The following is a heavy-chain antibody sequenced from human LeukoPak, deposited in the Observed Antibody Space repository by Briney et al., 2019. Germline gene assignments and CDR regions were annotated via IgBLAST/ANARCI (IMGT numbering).Heavy chain of an antibody. J-gene: IGHJ4*02. Sequence: SETLPLTCAVYGGSFSGYYWSWIRQPPGKGLEWIGEINHSGSTNYNPSLKSRVTISVDTSKNQFSLKLSSVTAADTAVYYCARVYKKSQPLAYCSGGSCYSYNFDYWGQGTLVTVSS. CDR2: INHSGST. D-gene: IGHD2-15*01. CDR1: GGSFSGYY. V-gene: IGHV4-34*01. CDR3: ARVYKKSQPLAYCSGGSCYSYNFDY.